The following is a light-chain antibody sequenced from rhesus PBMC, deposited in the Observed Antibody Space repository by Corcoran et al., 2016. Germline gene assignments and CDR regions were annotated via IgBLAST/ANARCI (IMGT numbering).Light chain of an antibody. Sequence: DIQMTLSPSSLSASVGDRVTITCRASQGITNDLAWYQQKPGETPKLLIYEASSLQSGIPSRFSGSGSGTDFTLTISSLQSEDFATYYCQHYYSTPWTFGQGTKVEIK. CDR2: EAS. CDR3: QHYYSTPWT. CDR1: QGITND. V-gene: IGKV1-25*01. J-gene: IGKJ1*01.